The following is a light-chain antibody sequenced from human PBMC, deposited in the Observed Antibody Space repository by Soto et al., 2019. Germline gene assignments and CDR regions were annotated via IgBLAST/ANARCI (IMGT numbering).Light chain of an antibody. J-gene: IGKJ1*01. V-gene: IGKV1-8*01. Sequence: AIRMTQSPSSLSSSTGDRVTITCRASQGISSYLAWYQQKPGKAPKLLIYAASTLQSGVPSRFSGSGSGTEFTLTISSLQPDDFATYYCQQYNSYLQTFGQGTKVDIK. CDR1: QGISSY. CDR3: QQYNSYLQT. CDR2: AAS.